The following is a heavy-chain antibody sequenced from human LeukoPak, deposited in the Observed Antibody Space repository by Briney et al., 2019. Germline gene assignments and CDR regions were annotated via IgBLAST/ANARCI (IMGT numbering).Heavy chain of an antibody. CDR2: IYYSGST. D-gene: IGHD4-17*01. J-gene: IGHJ4*02. CDR3: AREGGDYEVDY. V-gene: IGHV4-59*01. CDR1: GGSISSYY. Sequence: SETLSLTCTVSGGSISSYYWSWIRQPPGKGLEWIGYIYYSGSTNYNPSLKSRVTISVDTSKNQFSLKLSSVTAADTAVYYCAREGGDYEVDYWGQGTLVTVSS.